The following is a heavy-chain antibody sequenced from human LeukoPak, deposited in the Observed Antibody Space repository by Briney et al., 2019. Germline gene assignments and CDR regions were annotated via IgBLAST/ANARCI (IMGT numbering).Heavy chain of an antibody. CDR3: ARVSWNDVYGHNYYGMDV. D-gene: IGHD1-1*01. Sequence: GGSLRLSCAASGFTVSSNYMSWVRQAPGKGLEWVSVIYSGGSTYYADSVKGRFTISRDNSKNTLYLQMTSLRAEDTAVYYCARVSWNDVYGHNYYGMDVWGQGTTVTVSS. J-gene: IGHJ6*02. CDR1: GFTVSSNY. V-gene: IGHV3-66*01. CDR2: IYSGGST.